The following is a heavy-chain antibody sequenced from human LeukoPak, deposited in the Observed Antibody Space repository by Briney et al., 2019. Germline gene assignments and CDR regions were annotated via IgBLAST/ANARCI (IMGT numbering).Heavy chain of an antibody. CDR2: ISSSGSTI. V-gene: IGHV3-11*04. CDR1: GFTFSDYY. Sequence: GGSLRLSCAASGFTFSDYYMSWIRQAPGKGLEWVSYISSSGSTIYYADSVKGRFTISRDNAKNSLYLQVNSLRAEDTAVYYCATRLITITVGDIWGQGTMVTVSS. CDR3: ATRLITITVGDI. D-gene: IGHD3-3*01. J-gene: IGHJ3*02.